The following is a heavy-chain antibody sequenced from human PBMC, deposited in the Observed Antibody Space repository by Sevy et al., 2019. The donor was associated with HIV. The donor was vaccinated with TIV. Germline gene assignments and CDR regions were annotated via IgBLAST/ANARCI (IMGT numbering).Heavy chain of an antibody. D-gene: IGHD3-10*01. Sequence: SETLSLTCTVSAGSISTDSWNWIRQPAGKGLEWFGRIYSSGRTNYNPALKSRVTMSVDTSKNQFSLKLRSVTAADTAVYYCARGARGGGVDVWGQGTTVTVSS. CDR3: ARGARGGGVDV. V-gene: IGHV4-4*07. J-gene: IGHJ6*02. CDR1: AGSISTDS. CDR2: IYSSGRT.